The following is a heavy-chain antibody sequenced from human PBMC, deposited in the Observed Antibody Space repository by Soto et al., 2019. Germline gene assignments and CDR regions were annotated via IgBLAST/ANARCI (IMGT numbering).Heavy chain of an antibody. D-gene: IGHD6-19*01. V-gene: IGHV3-23*01. CDR3: AKEAYSSGWPVEPGAFDI. CDR1: GFTVSSYA. J-gene: IGHJ3*02. CDR2: ISGSGGST. Sequence: GGSLRLSCAASGFTVSSYAMSWVRQAPGKGLEWVSAISGSGGSTYYADSVKGRFTISRDNSKNTLYLQMNSLRAEDTAVYYCAKEAYSSGWPVEPGAFDIWGQGTMVTVSS.